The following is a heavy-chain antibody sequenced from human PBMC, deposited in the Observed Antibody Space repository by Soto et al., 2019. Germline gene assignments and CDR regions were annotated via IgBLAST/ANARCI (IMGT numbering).Heavy chain of an antibody. D-gene: IGHD3-10*01. CDR1: GFTVSSNY. J-gene: IGHJ4*02. CDR3: ARGRYYYGSGSYQFDY. CDR2: IYSGGST. Sequence: GGSLRLSCAASGFTVSSNYMSWVRQAPGKGLEWVSVIYSGGSTYYADSVKGRFTISRDNSKNTLYLQMNSLRAEDTAVYYCARGRYYYGSGSYQFDYWGQGTLVTVSS. V-gene: IGHV3-53*01.